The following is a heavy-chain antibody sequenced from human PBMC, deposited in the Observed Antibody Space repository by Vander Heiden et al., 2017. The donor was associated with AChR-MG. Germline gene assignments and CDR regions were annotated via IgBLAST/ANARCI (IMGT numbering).Heavy chain of an antibody. CDR2: IYYSGST. Sequence: QLHLQESGPGLVKPSETLSLTCTVSGGSISSSSYYWGWIRQPPGKGLEWIGSIYYSGSTDYNPSLKSRVTISVDTSKNQFSLKLSSVTAADTAVYYCARHWKRSSSSHGMDVWGQGTTVTVSS. V-gene: IGHV4-39*01. D-gene: IGHD6-6*01. J-gene: IGHJ6*02. CDR3: ARHWKRSSSSHGMDV. CDR1: GGSISSSSYY.